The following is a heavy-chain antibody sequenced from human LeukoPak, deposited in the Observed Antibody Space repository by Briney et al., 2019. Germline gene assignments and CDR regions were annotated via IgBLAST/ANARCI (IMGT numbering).Heavy chain of an antibody. CDR3: ARDLGATTGAPWYYFDN. CDR2: INPNTGGT. J-gene: IGHJ4*01. D-gene: IGHD1-26*01. V-gene: IGHV1-2*02. CDR1: GYTFTDYY. Sequence: ASVKVSCKASGYTFTDYYFHWVRQVPGQGLECMGWINPNTGGTNYPQKFQGRVTMTRDTAISTAYMELTSLSSDDTAVYYCARDLGATTGAPWYYFDNWGQGTLVTVPS.